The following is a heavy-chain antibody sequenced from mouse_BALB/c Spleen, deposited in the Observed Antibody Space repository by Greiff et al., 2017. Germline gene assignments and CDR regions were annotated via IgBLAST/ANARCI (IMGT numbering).Heavy chain of an antibody. Sequence: EVQVVESGGGLVKLGGSLKLSCAASGFTFSSYYMSWVRQTPEKRLELVAAINSNGGSTYYPDTVKGRFTISRDNAKNTLYLQMSSLKSEDTALYYCARREAYYDFAYWGQGTLVTVSA. CDR2: INSNGGST. V-gene: IGHV5-6-2*01. CDR3: ARREAYYDFAY. J-gene: IGHJ3*01. CDR1: GFTFSSYY. D-gene: IGHD2-4*01.